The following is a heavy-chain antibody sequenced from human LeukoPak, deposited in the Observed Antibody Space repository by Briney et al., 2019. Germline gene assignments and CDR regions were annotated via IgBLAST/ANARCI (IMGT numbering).Heavy chain of an antibody. Sequence: PSETLSLTCTVSGGSIRGYFWTWIRQTPGKGLEWIGYIYYSGSTNYNPSLKSRVTISVDTSKNQFSLKLSSVTAADTAVYYCARHTGGWGSFDYWGQGTLVTVSS. CDR1: GGSIRGYF. J-gene: IGHJ4*02. V-gene: IGHV4-59*08. D-gene: IGHD7-27*01. CDR3: ARHTGGWGSFDY. CDR2: IYYSGST.